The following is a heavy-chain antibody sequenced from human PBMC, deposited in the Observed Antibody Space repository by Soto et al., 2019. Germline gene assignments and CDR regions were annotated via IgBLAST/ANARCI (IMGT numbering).Heavy chain of an antibody. J-gene: IGHJ4*02. CDR1: GYTFTGYY. D-gene: IGHD5-12*01. CDR3: ARGNSGDDDEFDY. V-gene: IGHV1-2*02. CDR2: INPNNGVT. Sequence: ASVKVSCKASGYTFTGYYIHWVRQAPGQGLEWMGWINPNNGVTHYVQDFQGRVTMTRDTSITTVYMELSRLRSDDTAVFYCARGNSGDDDEFDYWGQGTLVTVS.